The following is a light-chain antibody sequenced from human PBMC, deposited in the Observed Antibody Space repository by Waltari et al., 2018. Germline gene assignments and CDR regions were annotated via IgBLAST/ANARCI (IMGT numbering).Light chain of an antibody. CDR3: CSYAGSRPWV. CDR2: EDS. V-gene: IGLV2-23*01. CDR1: NSDVATYNL. J-gene: IGLJ3*02. Sequence: QSALTQPASVSGSPGQSIAISCTGINSDVATYNLVSWYQQHPGKAPKLIISEDSKRPSGVSHRLSGSKSGNTASLTISGLQAEDEAVYYCCSYAGSRPWVFGGGTKLTV.